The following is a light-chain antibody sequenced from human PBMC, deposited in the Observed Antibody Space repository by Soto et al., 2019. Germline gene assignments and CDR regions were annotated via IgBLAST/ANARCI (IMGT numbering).Light chain of an antibody. CDR2: DTS. CDR3: QQYIDWPPGT. Sequence: IVVPQSPAPLSVSPGERVTLSCRASQSVSSSLAWYQPRPGQAPRLLLYDTSTRAAGISARFSGSGSGTEFTLTISSLQSEDFAVYYCQQYIDWPPGTFGQGTAVEIK. J-gene: IGKJ1*01. CDR1: QSVSSS. V-gene: IGKV3-15*01.